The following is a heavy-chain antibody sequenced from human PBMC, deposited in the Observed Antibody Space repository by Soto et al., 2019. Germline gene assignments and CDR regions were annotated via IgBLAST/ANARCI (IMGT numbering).Heavy chain of an antibody. CDR3: ARESSSSCHDY. Sequence: QVQLVQSGAEVKKPGASVKVSCKASGYTFTSYGISWVRQAPGQGLEWMGWISAYNGNTNYAQKNQGRVTMTTDTSTSTVYMELRSPRADDTAVYYCARESSSSCHDYWGQGTLVTVSS. V-gene: IGHV1-18*01. CDR2: ISAYNGNT. D-gene: IGHD6-13*01. CDR1: GYTFTSYG. J-gene: IGHJ4*02.